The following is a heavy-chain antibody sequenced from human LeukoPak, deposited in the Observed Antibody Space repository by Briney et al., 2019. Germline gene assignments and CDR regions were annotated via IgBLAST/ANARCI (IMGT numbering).Heavy chain of an antibody. D-gene: IGHD6-6*01. CDR3: AREGKQQLVSFDY. J-gene: IGHJ4*02. V-gene: IGHV4-30-4*08. CDR1: GGSISSGDYY. CDR2: ISYIGST. Sequence: PSQTLSLTCSVSGGSISSGDYYWSWIRQPPGKGLEWIGYISYIGSTYYNPSLKSRVTISIDTSKNQFSLKLNSVTAADTAVYYCAREGKQQLVSFDYWGQGTLATVSS.